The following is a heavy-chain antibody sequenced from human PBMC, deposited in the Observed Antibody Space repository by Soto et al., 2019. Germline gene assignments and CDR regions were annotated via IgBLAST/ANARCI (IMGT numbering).Heavy chain of an antibody. Sequence: QVQLVESGGGVVQPGRSLRLSCAASGFTFSTYGMHWVRQAPGKGLEWVAFISYDGSNKYYADSVKGRFTISRDNSKNTLYLQMNSLRAADTAVYYCAKDYTDYAYSFDYWGQGTLVTVSS. D-gene: IGHD5-12*01. CDR3: AKDYTDYAYSFDY. CDR1: GFTFSTYG. CDR2: ISYDGSNK. J-gene: IGHJ4*02. V-gene: IGHV3-30*18.